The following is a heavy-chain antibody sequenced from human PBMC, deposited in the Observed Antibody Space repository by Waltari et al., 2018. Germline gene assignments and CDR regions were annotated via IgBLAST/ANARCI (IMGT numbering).Heavy chain of an antibody. J-gene: IGHJ6*02. Sequence: QVQLVQSGAEVKKPGASVKVSCKASGYTFTSYGISWVRQAPGQGLEWMGWISAYNGNTNYAQKLQGRVTMTTDTSTSTAYMELRSLRSDDTAVYYCARDRDILTGYSQIYYYYGMDVWGQGTTVTVSS. CDR3: ARDRDILTGYSQIYYYYGMDV. D-gene: IGHD3-9*01. CDR2: ISAYNGNT. V-gene: IGHV1-18*01. CDR1: GYTFTSYG.